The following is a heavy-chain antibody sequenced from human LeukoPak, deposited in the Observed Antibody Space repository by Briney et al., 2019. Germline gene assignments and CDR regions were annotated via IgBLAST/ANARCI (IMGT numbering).Heavy chain of an antibody. J-gene: IGHJ5*02. V-gene: IGHV4-59*08. CDR2: IYYSGST. CDR1: GSSISSYY. CDR3: ARQVAVYCSSPSCYSNWFDP. D-gene: IGHD2-2*01. Sequence: PSETLSLTCTVSGSSISSYYWSWIRQPPGKGLEWIGYIYYSGSTNYNPSLKSRVTISVDTSKNQFSLKLSSVTAADTAVYYCARQVAVYCSSPSCYSNWFDPWGQGTLVTVSS.